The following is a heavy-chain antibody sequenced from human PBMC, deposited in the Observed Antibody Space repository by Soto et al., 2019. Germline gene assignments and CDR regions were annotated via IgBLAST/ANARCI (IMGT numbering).Heavy chain of an antibody. CDR2: INQYGSEI. D-gene: IGHD4-17*01. CDR3: ARGVVGVGEKPGDDQSGQFDY. Sequence: EVQVVESGGGLVQPGGSLRLSCAASGFIFRSFGMNWVRQAPGKGLEWGANINQYGSEIHSVDSVKGRFTISRDNSKSSRDLKMNSLKAEDTAVYYCARGVVGVGEKPGDDQSGQFDYWGQGTLVTVSS. CDR1: GFIFRSFG. V-gene: IGHV3-7*01. J-gene: IGHJ4*02.